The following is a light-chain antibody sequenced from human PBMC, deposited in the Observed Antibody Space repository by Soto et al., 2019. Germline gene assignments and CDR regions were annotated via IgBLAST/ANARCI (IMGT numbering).Light chain of an antibody. Sequence: QSVLTQPPSVSGSPGQSVDISCTGTSSDVGAYDRVYWYQQPPGTAPKVIIYEVSNRPSGVPDRFSGSKSGNAASLTITGLQAEDEADYYCSSFTSDTTRVFGGGTQLTVL. CDR1: SSDVGAYDR. CDR2: EVS. CDR3: SSFTSDTTRV. V-gene: IGLV2-18*02. J-gene: IGLJ7*01.